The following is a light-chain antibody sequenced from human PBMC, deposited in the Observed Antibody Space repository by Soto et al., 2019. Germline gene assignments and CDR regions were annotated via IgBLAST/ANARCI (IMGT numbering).Light chain of an antibody. V-gene: IGKV1-39*01. CDR2: TAS. Sequence: DIQMTQSPSSLSASVGDRVAITCRAGQGITDYLNWYQQKAGKAPKLLISTASRLQSGVPSRFSGNRSGTDFTLTISSLQPEDFATYYCQQTYSAPPTFGQGTKLE. CDR3: QQTYSAPPT. CDR1: QGITDY. J-gene: IGKJ2*01.